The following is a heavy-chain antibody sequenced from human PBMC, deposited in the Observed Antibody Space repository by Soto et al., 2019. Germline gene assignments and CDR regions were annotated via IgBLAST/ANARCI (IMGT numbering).Heavy chain of an antibody. CDR3: ARLGDYYQAFDY. J-gene: IGHJ4*01. CDR2: AHHSGRT. D-gene: IGHD3-22*01. V-gene: IGHV4-4*02. Sequence: SETLSLTCTVSGDSMSSSNWWNWVRQPPGKGLEWIGEAHHSGRTTYSPSLKSRLTISVDASKSQLSLSLRSVTAADTAVYYCARLGDYYQAFDYWGHGALVTVSS. CDR1: GDSMSSSNW.